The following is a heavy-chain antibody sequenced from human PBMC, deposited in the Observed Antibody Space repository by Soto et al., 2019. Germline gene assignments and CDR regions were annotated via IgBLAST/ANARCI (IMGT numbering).Heavy chain of an antibody. D-gene: IGHD2-15*01. J-gene: IGHJ5*02. CDR1: GGSFSGYY. Sequence: QVQLQQWGAGLLKPSETLSLTCAVYGGSFSGYYWSWIRQPPGKGLEWIGEINHSGSTNYNPSLKSRVTISVDTSKNQFSLKLSSVTAADTAVYYCARGQKEAAHNNWFDPWGQGTLVTVSS. CDR2: INHSGST. CDR3: ARGQKEAAHNNWFDP. V-gene: IGHV4-34*01.